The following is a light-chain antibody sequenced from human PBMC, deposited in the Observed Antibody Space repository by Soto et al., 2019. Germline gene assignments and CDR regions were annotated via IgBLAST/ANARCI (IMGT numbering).Light chain of an antibody. V-gene: IGKV3-15*01. CDR2: GAS. CDR3: QQYNNWWT. J-gene: IGKJ1*01. Sequence: EIVMTQSPATLSVSPGERATLSCRASQGIKDYVAWFQQKPGQAPRLLIYGASTRVTAIPARFSGSGSGTEFTLTISSLQSEDFGVYYCQQYNNWWTFGQGTKVDIK. CDR1: QGIKDY.